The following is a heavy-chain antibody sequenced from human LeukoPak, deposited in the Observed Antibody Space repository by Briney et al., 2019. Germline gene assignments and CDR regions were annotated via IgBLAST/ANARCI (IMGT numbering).Heavy chain of an antibody. D-gene: IGHD3-16*01. CDR3: ARDWYGRLSPFGY. V-gene: IGHV3-74*01. J-gene: IGHJ4*02. CDR2: ICTDETTI. CDR1: GFTFINYC. Sequence: PGESLRLSCAASGFTFINYCMHWVRQPPGKGLVWVSQICTDETTIRSADSVKGRFTISRDNAKNTLYLQMNSLRAEDTAVYYCARDWYGRLSPFGYWGQGTLVTVSS.